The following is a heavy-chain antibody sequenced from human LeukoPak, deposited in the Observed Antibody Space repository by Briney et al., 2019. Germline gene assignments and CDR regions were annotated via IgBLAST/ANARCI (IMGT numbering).Heavy chain of an antibody. J-gene: IGHJ4*02. CDR2: ISYDGSNK. Sequence: PGRSLRLSCAASGFTFSSYAMHWVRQAPGKRLEWVAVISYDGSNKYYADSVKGRFTISRDNSKNTLYLQMNRLRAEDTAVYYCARDTTWFGEFDYWGQGTLVTVSS. D-gene: IGHD3-10*01. CDR3: ARDTTWFGEFDY. V-gene: IGHV3-30*04. CDR1: GFTFSSYA.